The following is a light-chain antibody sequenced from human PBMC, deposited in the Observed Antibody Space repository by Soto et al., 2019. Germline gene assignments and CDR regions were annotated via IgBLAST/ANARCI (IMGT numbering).Light chain of an antibody. CDR3: QQTYGTPRT. CDR1: QSVSDS. J-gene: IGKJ2*01. CDR2: GAS. Sequence: DIQMTQSPSSLSASVGVRVTITCRASQSVSDSLNWYQHKPGTAPKLLIFGASNLQSGVPSRFSGSRSGTDFTLTINSLQPEDFATYYCQQTYGTPRTFGQGTKLEIK. V-gene: IGKV1-39*01.